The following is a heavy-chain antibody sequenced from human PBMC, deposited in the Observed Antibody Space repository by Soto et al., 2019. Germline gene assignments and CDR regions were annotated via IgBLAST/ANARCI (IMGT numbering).Heavy chain of an antibody. CDR1: GFTFSSYA. J-gene: IGHJ4*02. CDR3: AAVTYYYDSSGRN. CDR2: ISGSGGST. V-gene: IGHV3-23*01. Sequence: GGSLRLSCAASGFTFSSYAMSWVRQAPGKGLEWVSAISGSGGSTYYADSVKGRFTISRDNSKNTLYLQMNSLRAEDTVLYYCAAVTYYYDSSGRNWGQGTLVTVSS. D-gene: IGHD3-22*01.